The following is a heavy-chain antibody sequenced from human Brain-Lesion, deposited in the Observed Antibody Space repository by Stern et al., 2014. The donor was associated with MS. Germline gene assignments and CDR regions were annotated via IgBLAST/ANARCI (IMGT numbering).Heavy chain of an antibody. J-gene: IGHJ6*02. CDR3: ARDQRGITIFGVVTDYYYLGMDV. V-gene: IGHV1-2*02. CDR1: GYIFTGYY. CDR2: INPNTGGP. Sequence: QVQLVESGAEVKKPGASVKVSCKTSGYIFTGYYIHWVRQAPGQGLAWMAWINPNTGGPKYAQKFQGRVTMSRDKSISTAYVELSSLTSDDTAVYYCARDQRGITIFGVVTDYYYLGMDVWGQGTTVTVSS. D-gene: IGHD3-3*01.